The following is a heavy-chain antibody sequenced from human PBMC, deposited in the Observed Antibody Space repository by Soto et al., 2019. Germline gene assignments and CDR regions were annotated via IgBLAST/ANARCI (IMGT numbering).Heavy chain of an antibody. CDR3: AKSAYGLQHLDY. D-gene: IGHD5-12*01. CDR2: ISGSGSTT. CDR1: GFSFSSYA. Sequence: EVQLLESGGGLVQTGGSLRISCVASGFSFSSYAMSWVRQAPGKGLEWVSAISGSGSTTYYADSVKGRFTISRDNPKNTLYLQMSSLRAEDTAEYYCAKSAYGLQHLDYWGQGTLVPVSS. V-gene: IGHV3-23*01. J-gene: IGHJ4*02.